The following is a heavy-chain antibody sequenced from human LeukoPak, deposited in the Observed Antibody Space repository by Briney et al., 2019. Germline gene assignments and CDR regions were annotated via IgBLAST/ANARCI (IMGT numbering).Heavy chain of an antibody. J-gene: IGHJ4*02. D-gene: IGHD5-24*01. CDR1: GGSISSGSYY. V-gene: IGHV4-61*02. CDR3: ARGPFRATRDY. CDR2: IYTSGST. Sequence: SETLSLTCTVSGGSISSGSYYWSWIRQPAGKGLEWIGRIYTSGSTNYNPSLKSRVTISVDTSKNQFSLKLSSVTAADTAVYYCARGPFRATRDYWGQGTLVTVSS.